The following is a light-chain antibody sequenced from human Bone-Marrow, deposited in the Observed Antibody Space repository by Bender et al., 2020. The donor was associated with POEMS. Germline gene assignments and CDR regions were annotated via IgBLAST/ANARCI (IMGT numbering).Light chain of an antibody. J-gene: IGLJ3*02. CDR2: EVT. CDR3: ATWDDSLRGPV. Sequence: QSALTQPPSASGSPGQSVTLSCTGTSSDVGGYDFVSWYQQRPGKAPKLIISEVTRRPSGVPERFSASKSGTSASLAIDGLRSEDEADYHCATWDDSLRGPVFGGGTKLTVL. V-gene: IGLV2-8*01. CDR1: SSDVGGYDF.